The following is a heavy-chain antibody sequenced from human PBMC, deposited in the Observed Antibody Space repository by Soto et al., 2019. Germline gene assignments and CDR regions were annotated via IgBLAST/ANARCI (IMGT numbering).Heavy chain of an antibody. D-gene: IGHD3-9*01. J-gene: IGHJ4*02. CDR1: VYTFTSYG. CDR2: ISAYNGNT. Sequence: GASVKVSYKASVYTFTSYGISGVRQAPGQGLEWMGWISAYNGNTNYAQKLQGRVTMTTDTSTRTAYMELSSLRYDDTAVYYCARDHRYFDPPQGDYWGQGTLVTVSS. CDR3: ARDHRYFDPPQGDY. V-gene: IGHV1-18*04.